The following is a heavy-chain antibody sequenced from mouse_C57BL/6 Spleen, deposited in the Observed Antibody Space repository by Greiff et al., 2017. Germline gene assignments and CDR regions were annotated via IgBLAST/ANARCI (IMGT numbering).Heavy chain of an antibody. CDR3: TGPYYYGSSYGRYFDV. CDR2: IRLKSDNYAT. D-gene: IGHD1-1*01. Sequence: EVQVVESGGGLVQPGGSMKLSCVASGFTFSNYWMNWVRQSPEKGLEWVAQIRLKSDNYATHYAESVKGRFTISRYDSKSSVYLQMNNLRAEDTGIYYCTGPYYYGSSYGRYFDVWGTGTTVTVSS. J-gene: IGHJ1*03. V-gene: IGHV6-3*01. CDR1: GFTFSNYW.